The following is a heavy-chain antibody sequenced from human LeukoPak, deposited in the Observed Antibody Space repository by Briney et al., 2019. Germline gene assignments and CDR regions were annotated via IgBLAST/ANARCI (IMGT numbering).Heavy chain of an antibody. D-gene: IGHD3-22*01. CDR2: ISGSGGST. CDR3: AKDRASYYYDSSGQV. Sequence: GGSLRLSCAASGFTFSSYAMSWVRQAPGKGLEWVSAISGSGGSTYYADSVKGRFTISRDNSKNTLYLQMNSLRAEDTDVYYCAKDRASYYYDSSGQVWGQGTLVTVSS. CDR1: GFTFSSYA. V-gene: IGHV3-23*01. J-gene: IGHJ4*02.